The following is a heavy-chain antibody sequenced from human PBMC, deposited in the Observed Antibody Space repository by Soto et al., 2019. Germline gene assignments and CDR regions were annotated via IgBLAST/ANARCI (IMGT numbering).Heavy chain of an antibody. CDR2: IYYSGST. Sequence: QVQLQESGPGLVKPSQTLSLTCTVSGGSISSGGYYWSWICQHPGKGLEWIGYIYYSGSTYYNPSLKSRVTISVDTSKNQFSLKLSSVTAADTAVYYCARDSMVRGGFDYWGQGTLVTVSS. CDR3: ARDSMVRGGFDY. D-gene: IGHD3-10*01. CDR1: GGSISSGGYY. J-gene: IGHJ4*02. V-gene: IGHV4-31*03.